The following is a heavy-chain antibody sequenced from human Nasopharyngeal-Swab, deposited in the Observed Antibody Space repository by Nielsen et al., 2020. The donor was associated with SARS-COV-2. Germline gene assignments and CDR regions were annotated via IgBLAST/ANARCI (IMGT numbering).Heavy chain of an antibody. CDR1: GFTFSSYA. Sequence: GESLKISCAASGFTFSSYAMSWVRQAPGKGLEWVSAISGSGGSTYYADSVKGRFTISRDNSKNTLYLQMNSLRAEDTAVYYCAKVPRGITMSYFQHWGQGILVTVSS. J-gene: IGHJ1*01. V-gene: IGHV3-23*01. CDR3: AKVPRGITMSYFQH. CDR2: ISGSGGST. D-gene: IGHD3-10*02.